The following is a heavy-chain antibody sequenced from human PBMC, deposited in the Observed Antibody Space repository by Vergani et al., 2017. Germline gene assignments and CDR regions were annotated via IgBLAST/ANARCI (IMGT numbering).Heavy chain of an antibody. CDR3: ARGSYGSGSYYNRNPLPFDY. J-gene: IGHJ4*02. CDR1: GGSFSGYY. Sequence: QVQLQQWGAGLLKPSETLSLTCAVYGGSFSGYYWSWIRQPPGKGLEWIGEINHSGSTNYNPSLKSRVTISVDTSKNPFSLKLSSVTAADTAVYYCARGSYGSGSYYNRNPLPFDYWGQGTLVTVSS. V-gene: IGHV4-34*01. D-gene: IGHD3-10*01. CDR2: INHSGST.